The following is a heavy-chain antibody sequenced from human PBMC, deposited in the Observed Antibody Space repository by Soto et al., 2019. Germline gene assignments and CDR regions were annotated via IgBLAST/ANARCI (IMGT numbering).Heavy chain of an antibody. CDR2: MYAAGST. V-gene: IGHV3-66*01. J-gene: IGHJ4*02. Sequence: EVQLVESGGGLVQPGGSLRLSCAVTGFTISSNYMNWVRQAPGKGLEWVSVMYAAGSTYYEDSVKGRFNISRDNSKNTVYLQMNSLRGEDTAVYYCARGSNSNNWKLFDYRGQGTLVTVSS. D-gene: IGHD1-1*01. CDR3: ARGSNSNNWKLFDY. CDR1: GFTISSNY.